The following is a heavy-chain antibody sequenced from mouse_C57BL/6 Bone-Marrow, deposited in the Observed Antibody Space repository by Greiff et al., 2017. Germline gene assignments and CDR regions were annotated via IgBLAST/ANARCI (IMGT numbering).Heavy chain of an antibody. D-gene: IGHD1-1*01. Sequence: QVQLQQPGAELVRPGTSVKLSCKASGYTFTSYWLHWVKQRPGQGLEWIGVIDPSDSYTNYNQKFKGKATLTVDTSSSTAYMQLSSLTSEDSAVSYWATPTVVEDYFDYWGQGTALTVSS. CDR3: ATPTVVEDYFDY. CDR2: IDPSDSYT. J-gene: IGHJ2*01. V-gene: IGHV1-59*01. CDR1: GYTFTSYW.